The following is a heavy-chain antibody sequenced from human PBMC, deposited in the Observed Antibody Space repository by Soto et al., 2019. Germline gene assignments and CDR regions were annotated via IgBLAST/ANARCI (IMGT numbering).Heavy chain of an antibody. CDR1: GFTFSSYS. V-gene: IGHV3-21*01. CDR3: AADSSGWYEGGNWFDY. Sequence: EVQLVESGGGLVKPGGSLRLSCAASGFTFSSYSMNWVRQAPGKGLEWVSSISSSSSYIYYADSVKGRFTISRDNAKNSLCLQRNSRRAEETAVYYCAADSSGWYEGGNWFDYWGKGTLVTVSS. D-gene: IGHD6-19*01. J-gene: IGHJ4*02. CDR2: ISSSSSYI.